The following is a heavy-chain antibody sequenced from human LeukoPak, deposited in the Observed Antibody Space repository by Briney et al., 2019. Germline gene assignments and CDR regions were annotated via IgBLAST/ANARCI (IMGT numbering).Heavy chain of an antibody. CDR2: ISSSSSYI. Sequence: PGGSLRLSCAASGFTFSSYSMNWVRQAPGKGLEWVSSISSSSSYIYYADSVKGRFTISRDNAKNSLYLQMNSLRAEDTAVYYCARDTPLPHGDYDWYFDLWGRGTLVTVSS. V-gene: IGHV3-21*01. CDR1: GFTFSSYS. CDR3: ARDTPLPHGDYDWYFDL. J-gene: IGHJ2*01. D-gene: IGHD4-17*01.